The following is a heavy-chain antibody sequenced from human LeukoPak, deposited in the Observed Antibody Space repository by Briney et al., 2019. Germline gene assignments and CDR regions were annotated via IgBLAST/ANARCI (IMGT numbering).Heavy chain of an antibody. CDR1: GYTLSSYA. V-gene: IGHV3-23*01. CDR2: IRASGAST. CDR3: ARGRNPCTISCYRPFYP. J-gene: IGHJ5*02. D-gene: IGHD2-15*01. Sequence: GGSLRLSCAASGYTLSSYAMSWVRQAPGKGLEWVSAIRASGASTYYADAVKGRFAISRDSSKNTLFLQMNSLRAEDTAVYYCARGRNPCTISCYRPFYPWGQRTLGTVSS.